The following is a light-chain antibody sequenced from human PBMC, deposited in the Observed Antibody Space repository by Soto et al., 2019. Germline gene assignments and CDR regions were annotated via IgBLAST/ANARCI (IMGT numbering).Light chain of an antibody. J-gene: IGLJ1*01. CDR3: QSYDSSLNRV. V-gene: IGLV1-40*01. CDR2: GDN. CDR1: SSNIGANYD. Sequence: QSVLSQPPSVSGAPGQRITICCTGSSSNIGANYDVHWYRQVPGTAPKLLMSGDNNRPSGVADRFSGSKSGTSASLAITRLQAEDEADYYCQSYDSSLNRVFGTGTKVTVL.